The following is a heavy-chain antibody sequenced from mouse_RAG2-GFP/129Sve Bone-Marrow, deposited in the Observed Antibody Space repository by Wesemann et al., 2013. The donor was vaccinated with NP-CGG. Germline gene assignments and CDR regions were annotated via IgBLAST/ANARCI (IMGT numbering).Heavy chain of an antibody. J-gene: IGHJ1*01. D-gene: IGHD2-3*01. V-gene: IGHV1-12*01. CDR2: GNGAT. Sequence: GNGATSYNQKFKGKATLTADKSSSTAYMQLSSLTSEDSAVYYCARWNGYYSWYFDVWGAGTTVTVSS. CDR3: ARWNGYYSWYFDV.